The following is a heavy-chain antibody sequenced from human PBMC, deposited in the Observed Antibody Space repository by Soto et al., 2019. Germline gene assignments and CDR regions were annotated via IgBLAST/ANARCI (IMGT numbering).Heavy chain of an antibody. J-gene: IGHJ3*02. Sequence: SETLSLTCTVSGDSIRSSNYFWGWIRQPPGKGLEWVGSIYDSGSTYYNPSLKSRVTISADTSKNQFSLKLNSVTAADTAVYYCARPPTAKLDAFEIWGQGTMVTVSS. CDR1: GDSIRSSNYF. V-gene: IGHV4-39*01. CDR3: ARPPTAKLDAFEI. CDR2: IYDSGST.